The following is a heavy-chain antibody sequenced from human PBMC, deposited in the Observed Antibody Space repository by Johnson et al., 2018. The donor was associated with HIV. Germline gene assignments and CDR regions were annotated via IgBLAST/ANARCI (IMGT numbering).Heavy chain of an antibody. Sequence: EVLLLESGGGLVQPGGSLRLSCAASGFTFSSYAMSWVRQAPGKGLEWVSAISGSGGSTYYADSVKGRFTISRDNSKNTLYLQMNSLRAEDTAVYNCARDRSDMIPTQGPEDAFDIWGQGTLVTVSS. CDR1: GFTFSSYA. CDR3: ARDRSDMIPTQGPEDAFDI. J-gene: IGHJ3*02. V-gene: IGHV3-23*01. D-gene: IGHD3-22*01. CDR2: ISGSGGST.